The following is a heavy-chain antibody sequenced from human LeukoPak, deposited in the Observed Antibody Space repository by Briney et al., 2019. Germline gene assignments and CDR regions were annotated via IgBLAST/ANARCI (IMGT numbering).Heavy chain of an antibody. J-gene: IGHJ5*02. Sequence: GGSLRLSCAASGFTFSSYGMHWVRQAPSKGLEWVAFIRYDGSNKYYTDSVKGRFTISRDNSKNTLYLQMNSLRAEDTAVYYCASLANWFDPWAREPWSPSPQ. CDR2: IRYDGSNK. V-gene: IGHV3-30*02. CDR1: GFTFSSYG. CDR3: ASLANWFDP.